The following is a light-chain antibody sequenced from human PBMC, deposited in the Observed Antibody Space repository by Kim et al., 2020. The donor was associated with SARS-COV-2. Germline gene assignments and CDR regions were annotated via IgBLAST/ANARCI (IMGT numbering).Light chain of an antibody. CDR1: SSVSSNC. J-gene: IGKJ1*01. CDR3: QQYSSSPVT. V-gene: IGKV3-20*01. CDR2: GAS. Sequence: RAALSCTDSSSVSSNCFACYQQKPRHDPRHLLDGASSRNTGITDSCSGSGSGAAVTLTITRREPEDFSVYYCQQYSSSPVTFGQGTKVDIK.